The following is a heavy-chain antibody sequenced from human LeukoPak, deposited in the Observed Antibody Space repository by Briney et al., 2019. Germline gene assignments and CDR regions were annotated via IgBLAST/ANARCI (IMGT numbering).Heavy chain of an antibody. CDR2: INHSGST. J-gene: IGHJ4*02. CDR3: ARRDPRWLHELN. Sequence: SETLSLTCAVYGGSFSDYYWSWVRQSPGKGLEWIGEINHSGSTNYNPSLKSRVTISVDTSKNQFSLKLSSVTAADTAVYYCARRDPRWLHELNWGQGTLVTVSS. V-gene: IGHV4-34*01. D-gene: IGHD5-24*01. CDR1: GGSFSDYY.